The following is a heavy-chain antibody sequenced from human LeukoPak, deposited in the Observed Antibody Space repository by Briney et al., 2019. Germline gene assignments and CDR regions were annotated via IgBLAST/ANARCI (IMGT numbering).Heavy chain of an antibody. CDR2: INPNSCVT. D-gene: IGHD5-18*01. J-gene: IGHJ4*02. V-gene: IGHV1-2*02. CDR3: ARIHDTSMGKFDY. Sequence: ASVKVSCKASGYTFTAFFMHGVGQAPGQGGDGMGWINPNSCVTNYAQKFQGRVTITRDTSISTAYMELSRLRSDDTDVYYCARIHDTSMGKFDYWGQGTLVTVSS. CDR1: GYTFTAFF.